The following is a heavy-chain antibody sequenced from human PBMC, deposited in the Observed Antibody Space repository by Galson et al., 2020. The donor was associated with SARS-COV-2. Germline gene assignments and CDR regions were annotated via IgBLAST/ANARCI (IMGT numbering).Heavy chain of an antibody. Sequence: LTCAVSGTSISGGSYSWNWIRQPPGKGLEWIGYISHSGGTYYNPSLKSRVTISGDRSKNQFSLRLSSVTAADAAVYFCARLHYGEYAPEAFDIWGPGTRVTVAS. CDR3: ARLHYGEYAPEAFDI. CDR2: ISHSGGT. CDR1: GTSISGGSYS. D-gene: IGHD4-17*01. J-gene: IGHJ3*02. V-gene: IGHV4-30-2*01.